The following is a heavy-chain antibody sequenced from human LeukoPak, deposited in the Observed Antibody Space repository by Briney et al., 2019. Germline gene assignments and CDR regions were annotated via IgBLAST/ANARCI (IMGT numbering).Heavy chain of an antibody. D-gene: IGHD4-23*01. Sequence: GGSLRLSRAASGFTFSSYAMSWVRQAPGKGLEWVSAISGSGGSTYYADSVKGRFTISRDNSKNTLYLQMNSLRAEDTAVYYCAKFLRGYGGNYFDYWGQGTLVTVSS. CDR2: ISGSGGST. CDR1: GFTFSSYA. V-gene: IGHV3-23*01. CDR3: AKFLRGYGGNYFDY. J-gene: IGHJ4*02.